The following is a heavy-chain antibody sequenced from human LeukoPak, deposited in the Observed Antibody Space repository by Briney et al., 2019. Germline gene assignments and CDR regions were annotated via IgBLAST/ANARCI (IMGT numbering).Heavy chain of an antibody. CDR1: GFSLSAYW. V-gene: IGHV3-30-3*01. CDR2: ISYDGSNK. D-gene: IGHD1-14*01. Sequence: GGSLRLSCAASGFSLSAYWMTWVRQAPGKGLEWVAVISYDGSNKYYADSVKGRFTISRDNSKNTLYLQMNSLRAEDTAVYYCARVSGTKAQSTLDYWGQGTLVTVSS. J-gene: IGHJ4*02. CDR3: ARVSGTKAQSTLDY.